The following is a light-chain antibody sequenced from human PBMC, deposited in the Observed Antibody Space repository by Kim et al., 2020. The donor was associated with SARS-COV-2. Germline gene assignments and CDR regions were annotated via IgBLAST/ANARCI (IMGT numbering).Light chain of an antibody. J-gene: IGLJ1*01. Sequence: PGQSVTISCTGTSSDVGGYNYVSWYQQHPGKAPKLMIYEVSKRPSGVPDRFSGSKSGNTASPTVSGLQAEDEADYYCSSYAGSNKVFGTGTKVTVL. V-gene: IGLV2-8*01. CDR1: SSDVGGYNY. CDR2: EVS. CDR3: SSYAGSNKV.